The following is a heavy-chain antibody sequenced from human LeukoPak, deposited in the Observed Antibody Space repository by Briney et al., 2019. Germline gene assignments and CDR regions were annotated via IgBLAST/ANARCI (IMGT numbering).Heavy chain of an antibody. D-gene: IGHD1-1*01. CDR2: IYHSGST. V-gene: IGHV4-4*02. J-gene: IGHJ4*02. Sequence: SETLSLTCAVSGGSISSSNWWSWVRQPPGKGLEWIGEIYHSGSTSYNPSLKSRVTISLDKSKNQFSLNLSSVTAADTAVYYCARASHWNQLHYFDYWGQGTLVTVSS. CDR1: GGSISSSNW. CDR3: ARASHWNQLHYFDY.